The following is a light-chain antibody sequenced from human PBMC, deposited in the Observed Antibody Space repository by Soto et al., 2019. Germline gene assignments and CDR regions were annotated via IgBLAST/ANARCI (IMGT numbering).Light chain of an antibody. CDR2: WAS. CDR1: QSVLYSSNNKNY. CDR3: QQYYSTPRVT. V-gene: IGKV4-1*01. Sequence: DIVMTQSPDSLAVSLGERATINCKSSQSVLYSSNNKNYLAWYQQKPGQPPKLLIYWASTRESGVPDRFSGSGSGTDFTLTISSLQAEDVAVYYYQQYYSTPRVTFGPGTKVDVK. J-gene: IGKJ3*01.